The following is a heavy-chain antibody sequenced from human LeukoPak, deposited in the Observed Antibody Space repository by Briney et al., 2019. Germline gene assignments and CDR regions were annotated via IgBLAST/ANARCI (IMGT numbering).Heavy chain of an antibody. V-gene: IGHV3-23*01. J-gene: IGHJ4*02. Sequence: GGSLRLSCAASGFTFSNYAMSWVRQAPGRGLEWVSAISAGSSSIFYADSVKGRFTISRDNSKNTLYLQMNSLRAEDTAVYYCAKPRGSYTYYFDYWGQGTLVTVSS. CDR3: AKPRGSYTYYFDY. D-gene: IGHD1-26*01. CDR1: GFTFSNYA. CDR2: ISAGSSSI.